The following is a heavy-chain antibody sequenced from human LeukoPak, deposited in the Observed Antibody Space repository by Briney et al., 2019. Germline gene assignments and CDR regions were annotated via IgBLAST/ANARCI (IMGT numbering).Heavy chain of an antibody. CDR3: ARGSSYCSGGSCYSNWFDP. D-gene: IGHD2-15*01. CDR1: GGSISSGGYY. V-gene: IGHV4-31*03. Sequence: PSETLSLTCTVSGGSISSGGYYWRWIRQHPGKGLEWIGYIYYRGITYYNPSLKSRVTISVDTSKNQFSLKLSSVTAADTAVYYCARGSSYCSGGSCYSNWFDPWGQGTLVTVST. CDR2: IYYRGIT. J-gene: IGHJ5*02.